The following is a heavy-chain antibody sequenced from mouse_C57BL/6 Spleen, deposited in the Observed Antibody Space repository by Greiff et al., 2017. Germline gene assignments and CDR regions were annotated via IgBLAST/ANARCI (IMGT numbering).Heavy chain of an antibody. Sequence: QVQLQQPGAELVKPGASVKMSCKASGYTFTSYWITWVKQRPGQGLAWIGDIYPGSGSTNYNEKFKSKATLTVDTSSSTAYMQLSSLTSEDSAVYYCARPPTGTDWYFDVWGTGTTVTVSS. CDR3: ARPPTGTDWYFDV. CDR2: IYPGSGST. D-gene: IGHD4-1*02. J-gene: IGHJ1*03. CDR1: GYTFTSYW. V-gene: IGHV1-55*01.